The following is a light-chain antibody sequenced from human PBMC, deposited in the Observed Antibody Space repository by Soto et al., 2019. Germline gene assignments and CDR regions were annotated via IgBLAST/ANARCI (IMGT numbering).Light chain of an antibody. CDR2: DAS. J-gene: IGKJ4*01. CDR3: QQRSNWPLT. V-gene: IGKV3-11*01. CDR1: QSVSSY. Sequence: EIVLTHSPATLSLSPGARATLSCRASQSVSSYLAWYQQKPGQAPRLLIYDASNRATGIPARFSGSGSGTDFTLTISSLEPEDFGVYYCQQRSNWPLTFGGGTKVEIK.